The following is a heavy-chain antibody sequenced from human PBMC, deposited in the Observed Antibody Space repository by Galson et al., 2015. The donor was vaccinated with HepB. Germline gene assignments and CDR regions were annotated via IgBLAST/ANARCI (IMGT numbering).Heavy chain of an antibody. V-gene: IGHV3-30*18. D-gene: IGHD1-20*01. J-gene: IGHJ4*02. CDR1: GFTFSSYG. CDR2: ISYDGSNK. CDR3: AKALGDSPGYNWNPFDY. Sequence: SLRLSCAASGFTFSSYGMHWVRQAPGKGLEWVAVISYDGSNKYYADSVKGRFTISRDNSKNTLYLQMNSLRAEDTAVYYCAKALGDSPGYNWNPFDYWGQGTLVTVSS.